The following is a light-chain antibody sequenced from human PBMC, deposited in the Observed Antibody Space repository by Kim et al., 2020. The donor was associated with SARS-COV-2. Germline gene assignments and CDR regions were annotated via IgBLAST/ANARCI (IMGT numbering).Light chain of an antibody. Sequence: DIQMTQSPSSLSASVGDRVTITCRASQDISRYLNWYQQKPGKAPKLLIYTASSLQSGVPSRFTGSGSETDFTLTINSLQPEDFATYYCQQTYSAPRTFDQGTKVDIK. V-gene: IGKV1-39*01. CDR2: TAS. CDR3: QQTYSAPRT. J-gene: IGKJ1*01. CDR1: QDISRY.